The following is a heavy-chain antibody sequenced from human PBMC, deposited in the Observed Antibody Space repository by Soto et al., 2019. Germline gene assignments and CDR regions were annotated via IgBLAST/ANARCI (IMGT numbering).Heavy chain of an antibody. CDR3: AKDRGSWLYFQH. D-gene: IGHD2-15*01. Sequence: DVQLVESGGGLVQPGRSLRLSCAASGFTFDDYAMHWVRQAPGKGLEWVSGISWNSGSIGYADSVKGRFTISRDNAKNSLYLQMNSLRAEDTALYYCAKDRGSWLYFQHWGQGTLVTVSS. CDR2: ISWNSGSI. CDR1: GFTFDDYA. V-gene: IGHV3-9*01. J-gene: IGHJ1*01.